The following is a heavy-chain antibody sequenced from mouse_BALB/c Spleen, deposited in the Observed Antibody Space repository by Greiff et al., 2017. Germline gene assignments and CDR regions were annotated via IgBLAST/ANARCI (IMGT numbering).Heavy chain of an antibody. V-gene: IGHV7-3*02. D-gene: IGHD2-14*01. Sequence: EVQLVESGGGLVQPGGSLRLSCATSGFTFTDYYMSWVRQPPGKALEWLGFIRNKANGYTTEYSASVKGRFTIFRNNSQNILYLQMNTLRAEDSATYYCARDGDRYDKNDFDYWGQGTTLTVSS. CDR1: GFTFTDYY. J-gene: IGHJ2*01. CDR2: IRNKANGYTT. CDR3: ARDGDRYDKNDFDY.